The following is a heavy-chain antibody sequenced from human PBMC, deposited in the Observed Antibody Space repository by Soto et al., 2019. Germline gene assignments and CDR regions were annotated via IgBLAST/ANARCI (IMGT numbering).Heavy chain of an antibody. J-gene: IGHJ6*02. CDR1: GGSVSSSNW. Sequence: SETLSLACAVSGGSVSSSNWWSCVRQPPGKGLEWIGEIYHSWSTNYNPPLKSRVTISVDKSKNQFSLKLSSVTAADTAVYYCARDSGELGMGGMDVWGQGTTVTVSS. V-gene: IGHV4-4*02. CDR3: ARDSGELGMGGMDV. CDR2: IYHSWST. D-gene: IGHD7-27*01.